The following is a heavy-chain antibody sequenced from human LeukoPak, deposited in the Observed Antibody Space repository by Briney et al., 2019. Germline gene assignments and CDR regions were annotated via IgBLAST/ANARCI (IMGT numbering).Heavy chain of an antibody. CDR3: ARVDTAMVTTGAYYYYMDV. D-gene: IGHD5-18*01. CDR1: GDTFTNYY. Sequence: ASVKVSCKASGDTFTNYYIHWVRQAPGQGLEWMGIINPSGGSTSYAQKFQGRVTMTRDMSTSTVYMELSSLRSEDTAVYYCARVDTAMVTTGAYYYYMDVWGKGTTVTVSS. CDR2: INPSGGST. V-gene: IGHV1-46*01. J-gene: IGHJ6*03.